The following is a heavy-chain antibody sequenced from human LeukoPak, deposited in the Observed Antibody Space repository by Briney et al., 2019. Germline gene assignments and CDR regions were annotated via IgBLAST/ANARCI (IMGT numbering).Heavy chain of an antibody. CDR2: INHSGTT. Sequence: SETLSLNCAVYGGSFSGYYWSWIRQPPGKGLEWIGEINHSGTTNYNPSLKSRVTISVDTSKNQFSLKLSSVTAADTAVYYCARAPPVLPGGNWFDPWGQGTLVTVSS. V-gene: IGHV4-34*01. CDR1: GGSFSGYY. CDR3: ARAPPVLPGGNWFDP. J-gene: IGHJ5*02. D-gene: IGHD2-2*01.